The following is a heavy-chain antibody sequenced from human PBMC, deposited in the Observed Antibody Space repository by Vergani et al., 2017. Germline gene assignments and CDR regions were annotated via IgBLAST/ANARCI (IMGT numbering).Heavy chain of an antibody. D-gene: IGHD1-26*01. CDR1: GDSISSGNYY. CDR2: IYSSGST. CDR3: ARGTFLHAFDN. Sequence: QVQLQESGPGLLKPSHTLSLTCSVAGDSISSGNYYWHWIRQPAGKGLEWMGRIYSSGSTSYNPSIKSRITMSLDTSKNQFSLSLSSVTAADTAVYYCARGTFLHAFDNWGQGTVVTVSS. V-gene: IGHV4-61*02. J-gene: IGHJ3*02.